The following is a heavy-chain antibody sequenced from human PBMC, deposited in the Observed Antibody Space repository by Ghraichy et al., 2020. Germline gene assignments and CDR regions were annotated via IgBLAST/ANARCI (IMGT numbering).Heavy chain of an antibody. V-gene: IGHV1-18*01. D-gene: IGHD2-15*01. CDR1: GYTFTSYG. CDR3: ARDDVVVVAAITHAFDI. CDR2: ISAYNGNT. J-gene: IGHJ3*02. Sequence: ASVKVSCKASGYTFTSYGISWVRQAPGQGLEWMGWISAYNGNTNYAQKLQGRVTMTTDTSTSTAYMELRSLRSDDTAVYYCARDDVVVVAAITHAFDIWGQGTMVTVSS.